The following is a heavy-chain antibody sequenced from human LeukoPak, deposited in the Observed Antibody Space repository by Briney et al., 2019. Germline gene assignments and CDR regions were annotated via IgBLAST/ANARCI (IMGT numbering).Heavy chain of an antibody. D-gene: IGHD4-17*01. V-gene: IGHV4-39*01. CDR2: IYYSGST. CDR3: ARLPDYGDFYYYYYYMDV. CDR1: GGSISSSSYY. J-gene: IGHJ6*03. Sequence: SETLSLTCTVSGGSISSSSYYWGWIRQPPGKGLEWIGRIYYSGSTYYNPSLKSRVTISVDTSKNTFSLTLSSVTAADTDVYYCARLPDYGDFYYYYYYMDVWGKGTTVTVSS.